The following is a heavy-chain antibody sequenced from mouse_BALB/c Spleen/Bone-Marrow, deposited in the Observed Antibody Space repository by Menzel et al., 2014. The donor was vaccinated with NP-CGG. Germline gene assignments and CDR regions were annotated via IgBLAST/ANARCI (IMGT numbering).Heavy chain of an antibody. Sequence: QVQLQQSGAELVRPGTSVKVSCKASGYAFTNYLIEWVKQRPGQGLEWIGVINPGSGGTNYKEKFKGKATLTADKSSSTVYMKISSLTSDDSAVYFCARELLYGNYSDYWGQGTTLTVSS. CDR2: INPGSGGT. V-gene: IGHV1-54*01. J-gene: IGHJ2*01. CDR1: GYAFTNYL. D-gene: IGHD2-1*01. CDR3: ARELLYGNYSDY.